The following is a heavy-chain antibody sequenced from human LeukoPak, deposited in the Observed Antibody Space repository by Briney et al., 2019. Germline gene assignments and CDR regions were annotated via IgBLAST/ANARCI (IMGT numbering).Heavy chain of an antibody. CDR3: AREGRITMVRGVIFRWFDP. Sequence: SETLSLTCTVSGYSISSGYYWGWIRQPPGKGLEWIGSIYYSGSTYYNPSLKSRVTISVDTSKNQFSLKLSSVTAADTAVYYCAREGRITMVRGVIFRWFDPWGQGTLVTVSS. V-gene: IGHV4-38-2*02. CDR1: GYSISSGYY. J-gene: IGHJ5*02. D-gene: IGHD3-10*01. CDR2: IYYSGST.